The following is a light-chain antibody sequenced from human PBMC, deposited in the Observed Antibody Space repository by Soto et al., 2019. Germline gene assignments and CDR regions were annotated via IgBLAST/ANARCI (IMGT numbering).Light chain of an antibody. CDR3: QQYDTLPPFT. CDR1: QDIRTS. V-gene: IGKV1-33*01. J-gene: IGKJ3*01. Sequence: DIQMTQSPSSRSASVGARVSITCQASQDIRTSLSWFQQQPGRAPKLLIYGASNLETGVPSRFRGSGSGTDFTFTISSLQPEDIATYYCQQYDTLPPFTFGPGTKVDIK. CDR2: GAS.